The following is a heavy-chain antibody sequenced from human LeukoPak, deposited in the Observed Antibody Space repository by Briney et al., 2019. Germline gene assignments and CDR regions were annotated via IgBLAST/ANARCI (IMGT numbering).Heavy chain of an antibody. V-gene: IGHV3-23*01. CDR1: GLTFSSCA. CDR2: ISASGAST. J-gene: IGHJ4*02. CDR3: AKRASDWCYFDY. Sequence: GGSLRLSCAASGLTFSSCAMSWVRQAPGKGPEWVSVISASGASTYYADSVRGRFTISRDNSKNTLYLQMSSLRAEDTAVYYCAKRASDWCYFDYWGQGNLVTVSS. D-gene: IGHD3-9*01.